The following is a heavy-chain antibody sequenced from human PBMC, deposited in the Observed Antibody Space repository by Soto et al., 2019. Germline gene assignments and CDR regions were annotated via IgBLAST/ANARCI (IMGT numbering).Heavy chain of an antibody. V-gene: IGHV1-69*01. D-gene: IGHD4-4*01. CDR3: ARGGGGTTVRSAIDI. J-gene: IGHJ3*02. Sequence: QVQLVQSGAEVKKPGSSVKVSCKASGGTFSSYAIIWVRQAPGQGLEWMGGIIPIFGTANYAQKLQGSVTITGDESASTAYMELSSLISEDTAVYYCARGGGGTTVRSAIDIWGQGTMVTVSS. CDR1: GGTFSSYA. CDR2: IIPIFGTA.